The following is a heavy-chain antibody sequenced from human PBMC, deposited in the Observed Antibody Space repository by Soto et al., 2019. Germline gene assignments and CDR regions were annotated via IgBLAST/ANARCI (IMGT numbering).Heavy chain of an antibody. D-gene: IGHD3-10*01. J-gene: IGHJ4*02. Sequence: SVKVSCKASGDAFSGYPINWVRQAPGEGLEWMGRIIPVIGTTNDAQRFEGRVTFTADESTNTAYMELRGLLSGDTAVYYCARDGGFGELKYWGPGTLVTVSS. CDR3: ARDGGFGELKY. V-gene: IGHV1-69*11. CDR1: GDAFSGYP. CDR2: IIPVIGTT.